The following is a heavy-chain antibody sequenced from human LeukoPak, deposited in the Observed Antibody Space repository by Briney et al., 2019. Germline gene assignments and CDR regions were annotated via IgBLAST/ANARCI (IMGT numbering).Heavy chain of an antibody. CDR3: ARYRGSYTGYMDV. J-gene: IGHJ6*03. CDR1: GFTFDDYG. V-gene: IGHV3-20*01. CDR2: INWNGGST. Sequence: GGSLRLSCAASGFTFDDYGMSWVRQAPGKGLEWVSGINWNGGSTGYADSVKGRFTISRDNAKNSLYLQMNSLRAEDTALYHCARYRGSYTGYMDVWGKGTTVTVSS. D-gene: IGHD1-26*01.